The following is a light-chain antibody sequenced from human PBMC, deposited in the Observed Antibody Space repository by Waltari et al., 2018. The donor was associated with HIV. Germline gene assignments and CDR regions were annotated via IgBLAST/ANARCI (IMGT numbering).Light chain of an antibody. V-gene: IGLV3-21*02. CDR2: GDT. J-gene: IGLJ3*02. Sequence: SEVLTQPPSVSVAPGQPARISCGGSNSGLKSVHWSQQKQGQDPELVAYGDTDRPSGIPVRFSGSNSGNTATLIISGVEAGDEADYYCQMWDDDTNSVLFGGGTKLTVL. CDR3: QMWDDDTNSVL. CDR1: NSGLKS.